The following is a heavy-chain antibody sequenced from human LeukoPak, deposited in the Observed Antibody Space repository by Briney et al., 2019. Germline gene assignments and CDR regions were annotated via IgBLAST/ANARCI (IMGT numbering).Heavy chain of an antibody. Sequence: GGSLRLSCAASGFTFSDYYMSWIRQAPGKGLEWVSYISSSGSTIYYADSVKGRFTISRDNAKNSLYLQMNSLRAEDTAVYYCARDGVTDSSGYYDFASGYWGQGTLVTVSS. CDR3: ARDGVTDSSGYYDFASGY. D-gene: IGHD3-22*01. CDR2: ISSSGSTI. CDR1: GFTFSDYY. V-gene: IGHV3-11*01. J-gene: IGHJ4*02.